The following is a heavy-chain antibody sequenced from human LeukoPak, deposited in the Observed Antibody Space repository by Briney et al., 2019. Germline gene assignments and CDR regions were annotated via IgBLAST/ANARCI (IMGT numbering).Heavy chain of an antibody. J-gene: IGHJ6*02. D-gene: IGHD5-18*01. V-gene: IGHV1-24*01. CDR3: ARDRSVFSYSYGGYYYYGMDV. Sequence: ASVKVSCKVSGYTLTELSMHWVRQAPGKGLEWMGGFDPEGGETIYAQKFQGRVTMTEDTSTDTAYMELSSLRAEDTAVYYCARDRSVFSYSYGGYYYYGMDVWGQGTTVTVSS. CDR2: FDPEGGET. CDR1: GYTLTELS.